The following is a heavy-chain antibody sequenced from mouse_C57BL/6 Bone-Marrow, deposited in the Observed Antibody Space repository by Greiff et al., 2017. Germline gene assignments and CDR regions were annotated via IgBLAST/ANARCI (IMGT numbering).Heavy chain of an antibody. J-gene: IGHJ4*01. Sequence: VQLQQPGAELVKPGASVKLSCKASGYTFTNYWMHWVKQRPGQGLEWIGMMHPNGGSPDYNEKFKSEATLSVDKSSRTAYMELSSLTSEDSAVYYCARSYDYDDYTIDYWGQGTSVTVSS. CDR3: ARSYDYDDYTIDY. CDR1: GYTFTNYW. D-gene: IGHD2-4*01. CDR2: MHPNGGSP. V-gene: IGHV1-64*01.